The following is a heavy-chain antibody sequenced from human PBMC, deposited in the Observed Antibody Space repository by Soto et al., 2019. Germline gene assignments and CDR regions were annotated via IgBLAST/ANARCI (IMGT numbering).Heavy chain of an antibody. CDR3: ARDRGGWPDY. V-gene: IGHV1-3*01. Sequence: QVQLVQSGAEVKKPGASVKVSCKASGYTFTSYAMHWVRQAPGQRLEWMGWINAGNGNTKYSQKCQGRVTITRDTTGSTAHKELTSLTSEDTAVYYCARDRGGWPDYWGQGTLVTVSS. CDR1: GYTFTSYA. J-gene: IGHJ4*02. D-gene: IGHD3-10*01. CDR2: INAGNGNT.